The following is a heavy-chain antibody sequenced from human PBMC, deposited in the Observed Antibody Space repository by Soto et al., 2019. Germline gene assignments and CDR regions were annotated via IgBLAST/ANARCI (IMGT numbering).Heavy chain of an antibody. V-gene: IGHV4-59*01. CDR3: AISTSSTVTYYFDY. CDR2: IYYSGST. Sequence: PSETLSLTCTVSGGSISSYYWSWIRQPPGKGLEWIGYIYYSGSTNYNPSLKSRVTISVDTSKSQFSLKLSSVTAADTAVYYCAISTSSTVTYYFDYWGQGTLVTVSS. D-gene: IGHD4-17*01. J-gene: IGHJ4*02. CDR1: GGSISSYY.